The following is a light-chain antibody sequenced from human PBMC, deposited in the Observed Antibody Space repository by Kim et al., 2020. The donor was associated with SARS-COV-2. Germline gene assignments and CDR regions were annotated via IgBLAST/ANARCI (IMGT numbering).Light chain of an antibody. CDR2: KDS. CDR1: VMEKKY. V-gene: IGLV3-27*01. Sequence: SATPGQTARVTGTGGVMEKKYARWFQQKPGQAPVLVIYKDSARPSGIPERFSGSSSGTTVTLTISGAQVEDDADYYCYSAADNNLVFGGGTQLTVL. J-gene: IGLJ2*01. CDR3: YSAADNNLV.